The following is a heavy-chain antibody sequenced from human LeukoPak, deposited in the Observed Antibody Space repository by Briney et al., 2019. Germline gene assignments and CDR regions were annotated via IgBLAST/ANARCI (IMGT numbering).Heavy chain of an antibody. CDR1: GFTFSSYA. CDR3: AKGSGSSWYFYYYMDV. J-gene: IGHJ6*03. D-gene: IGHD6-13*01. V-gene: IGHV3-23*01. Sequence: GGSLRLSCAASGFTFSSYAMSWVRQAPGKGLEWVSAISGSGGSTYYADSVKGRFTISRDNSKNTPYLQMNSLRAEDTAVYYCAKGSGSSWYFYYYMDVWGKGTTVTVSS. CDR2: ISGSGGST.